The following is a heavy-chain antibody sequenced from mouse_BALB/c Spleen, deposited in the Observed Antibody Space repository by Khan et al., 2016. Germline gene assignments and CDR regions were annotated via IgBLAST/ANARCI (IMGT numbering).Heavy chain of an antibody. J-gene: IGHJ2*01. V-gene: IGHV14-3*02. CDR2: IDPANGNT. Sequence: VRLQQSGAELVKPGASVKLSCTASGFNIKDTYMHWVKQRPEQGLEWIGRIDPANGNTTYDPKFQGKATITADTSSNTAYLQLSSLTSEDTGVYYCASSTDYWGQETTLTVSS. CDR3: ASSTDY. CDR1: GFNIKDTY.